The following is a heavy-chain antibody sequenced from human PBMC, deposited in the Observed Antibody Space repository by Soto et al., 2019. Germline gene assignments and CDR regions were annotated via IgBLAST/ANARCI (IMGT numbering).Heavy chain of an antibody. D-gene: IGHD2-2*01. CDR2: IIPIFGTA. V-gene: IGHV1-69*13. CDR1: GCTFSSYA. Sequence: SVKVSCKASGCTFSSYAISWVRQAPGQGLEWMGGIIPIFGTANYAQKFQGRVTITADESTSTAYMELSSLRSEDTAVYYCARDLVVVVPAASYDYGTDVWGQGNTVTVSS. J-gene: IGHJ6*02. CDR3: ARDLVVVVPAASYDYGTDV.